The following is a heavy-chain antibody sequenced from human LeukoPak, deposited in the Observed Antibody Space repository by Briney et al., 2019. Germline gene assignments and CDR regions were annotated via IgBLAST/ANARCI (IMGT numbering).Heavy chain of an antibody. J-gene: IGHJ4*02. CDR2: IYYSGST. Sequence: PSETLSLTCTVSGGSISSYYWSWIRQPPGKGLEWIGYIYYSGSTNYNPSLKSRVTISVDTSKNQFSLKLSSVTAADTAVYYCARHVGYYGHFDYWGQGTLVTVSS. V-gene: IGHV4-59*08. CDR1: GGSISSYY. D-gene: IGHD3-22*01. CDR3: ARHVGYYGHFDY.